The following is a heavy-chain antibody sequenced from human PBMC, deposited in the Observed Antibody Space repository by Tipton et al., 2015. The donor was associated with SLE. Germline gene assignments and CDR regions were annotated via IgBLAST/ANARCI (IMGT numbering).Heavy chain of an antibody. CDR1: GYSISSGYY. D-gene: IGHD2-8*01. J-gene: IGHJ4*02. CDR3: ARLYCTNGVCFPGY. Sequence: TLSLTCAVSGYSISSGYYWGWFRQPPGKGLEGIGYIYYSGSTNYHPSLKSRVTISVDTSKNQFSLKLSSVTAADTAVYYCARLYCTNGVCFPGYWGQGTLVTVSS. CDR2: IYYSGST. V-gene: IGHV4-61*01.